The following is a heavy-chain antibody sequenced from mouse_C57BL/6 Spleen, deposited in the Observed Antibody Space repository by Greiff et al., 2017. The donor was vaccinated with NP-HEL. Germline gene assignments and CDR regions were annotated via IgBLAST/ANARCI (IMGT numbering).Heavy chain of an antibody. CDR3: ARDLRRFFDY. V-gene: IGHV1-72*01. CDR2: IDPNSGGT. CDR1: GYTFTSYW. Sequence: VQLQQPGAELVKPGASVKLSCKASGYTFTSYWMHWVNQRPGRGLEWIGSIDPNSGGTKYHEKFKSKATLTVDKPSSTAYMQLSSLTSEDSAVYYSARDLRRFFDYWGQGTTLTVSA. D-gene: IGHD1-1*01. J-gene: IGHJ2*01.